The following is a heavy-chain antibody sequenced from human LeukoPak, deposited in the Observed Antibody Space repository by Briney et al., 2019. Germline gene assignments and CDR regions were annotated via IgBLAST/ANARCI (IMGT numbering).Heavy chain of an antibody. CDR2: ISSSSSTI. Sequence: GGSLRLSCAASGFTFSSYSMNWVRQAPGKGLEWVSYISSSSSTIYYADSVKGRFTISRDNAKNTLYLQMNNLRGEDTALYYCSKAGDTNYYRYGDYWGQGTLVTVSS. V-gene: IGHV3-48*01. D-gene: IGHD5-18*01. J-gene: IGHJ4*02. CDR1: GFTFSSYS. CDR3: SKAGDTNYYRYGDY.